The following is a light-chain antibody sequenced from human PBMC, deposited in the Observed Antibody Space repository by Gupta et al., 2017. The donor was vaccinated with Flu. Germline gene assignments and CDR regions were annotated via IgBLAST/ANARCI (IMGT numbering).Light chain of an antibody. Sequence: QSALTQPRSVSGSPGQSVTISCTGTSSDVGGYNYVSWYQQHPGKAPKLMIYDDSKRPSGVPDRFSGSKYGTTASLTITGLQAEDEADYYCCSYAGSYTIYVFGTGTKVTVL. V-gene: IGLV2-11*01. CDR2: DDS. J-gene: IGLJ1*01. CDR3: CSYAGSYTIYV. CDR1: SSDVGGYNY.